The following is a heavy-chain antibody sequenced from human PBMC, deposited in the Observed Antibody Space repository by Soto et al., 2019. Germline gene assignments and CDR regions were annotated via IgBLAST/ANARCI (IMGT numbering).Heavy chain of an antibody. D-gene: IGHD6-13*01. J-gene: IGHJ4*02. CDR1: GGTFSSYT. V-gene: IGHV1-69*08. CDR3: ARDEYGSSWYYFDY. Sequence: QVQLVQSGAEVKKPGSSVRVSCKASGGTFSSYTISWVRQAPGQGLEWMGRIIPILGIANYAQKFQGRVTITADKSPNTAYREVSSLRSEDTAVYYCARDEYGSSWYYFDYWGQGTLVTVSS. CDR2: IIPILGIA.